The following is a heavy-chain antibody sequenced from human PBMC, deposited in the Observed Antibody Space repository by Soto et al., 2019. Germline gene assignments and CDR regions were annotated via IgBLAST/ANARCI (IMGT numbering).Heavy chain of an antibody. Sequence: EVQLVESGGGLVQPGGSLRLSCAASGFTFSSYYMSWVRQAQGKGLEWVANVNEDGSEKYYVDSVKGRFTVSRDNANNSLYLQMNSLRAEYTAVYYCAKWVGAGIDYWGQGTLVTVSS. J-gene: IGHJ4*02. CDR1: GFTFSSYY. D-gene: IGHD1-26*01. V-gene: IGHV3-7*01. CDR2: VNEDGSEK. CDR3: AKWVGAGIDY.